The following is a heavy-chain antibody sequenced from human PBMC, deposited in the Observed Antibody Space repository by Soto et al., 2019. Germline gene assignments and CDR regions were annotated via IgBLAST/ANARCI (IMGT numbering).Heavy chain of an antibody. CDR2: IIPIFGTA. J-gene: IGHJ6*02. V-gene: IGHV1-69*06. CDR3: ARSEGQLVPNYYYYYGMDV. D-gene: IGHD6-6*01. Sequence: QVQLVQSGAEVKKPGSSVKVSCKASGDTFSSYAISWVRQAPGQGLEWMGGIIPIFGTANYAQKFQGRVTITADKSTSTAYMELSSLRSEDTAVYYCARSEGQLVPNYYYYYGMDVWGQGTTVTVSS. CDR1: GDTFSSYA.